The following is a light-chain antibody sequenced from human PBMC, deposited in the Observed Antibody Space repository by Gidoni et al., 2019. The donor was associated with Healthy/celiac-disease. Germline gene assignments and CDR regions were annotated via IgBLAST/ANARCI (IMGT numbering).Light chain of an antibody. V-gene: IGLV1-40*01. CDR2: GNS. J-gene: IGLJ2*01. Sequence: QSVLTQPPSVSGAPGPRFTISCTGSSPNIGAGYDVHWYQQLPGTPPKLLIYGNSNRPSGVPDRFSGSKSGTSASLAITGLQAEDEADYYCQSYDSSLSGSGVFGGGTKLTVL. CDR1: SPNIGAGYD. CDR3: QSYDSSLSGSGV.